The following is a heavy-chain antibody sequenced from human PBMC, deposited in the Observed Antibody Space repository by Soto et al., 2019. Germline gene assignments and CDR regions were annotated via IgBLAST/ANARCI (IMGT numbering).Heavy chain of an antibody. D-gene: IGHD3-22*01. Sequence: PGGSLRLSCTASGFTFGEYAMSWVRQAPGKGLEWVGFIRSKAYGGTTEYAASVKGRFTISRDDSKSIAYLQMNSLKTEDTAVYYCTRAPSYYYDSSGYYMRWGQGTLVTVSS. CDR2: IRSKAYGGTT. J-gene: IGHJ4*02. V-gene: IGHV3-49*04. CDR3: TRAPSYYYDSSGYYMR. CDR1: GFTFGEYA.